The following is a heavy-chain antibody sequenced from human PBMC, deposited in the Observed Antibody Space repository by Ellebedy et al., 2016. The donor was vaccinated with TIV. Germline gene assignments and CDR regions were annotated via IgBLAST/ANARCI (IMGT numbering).Heavy chain of an antibody. V-gene: IGHV3-30*02. CDR3: AKGYGSGSFIFDF. J-gene: IGHJ4*02. Sequence: PGGSLRLSCAASGVTFSNYAMHWVRQTPGKRLEWVAFIPYDGSYENYADSVKGRFTISRDNSKNTLYLQMTSLRAEDTAVYYCAKGYGSGSFIFDFWGKGILVTVSS. D-gene: IGHD3-10*01. CDR1: GVTFSNYA. CDR2: IPYDGSYE.